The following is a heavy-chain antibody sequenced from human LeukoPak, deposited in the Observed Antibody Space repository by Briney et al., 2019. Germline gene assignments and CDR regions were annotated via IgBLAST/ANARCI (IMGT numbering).Heavy chain of an antibody. D-gene: IGHD3-22*01. CDR3: ARDCDRSGYYCY. CDR1: GYTFIDFG. Sequence: ASVKVSCKASGYTFIDFGISWVRQAPGQGLEWMGWISTYNGNTHYAQKLQGRVAINTDTSTSTAYMELRSLRSDDTAVYYCARDCDRSGYYCYWGQGTLVTVSS. V-gene: IGHV1-18*01. CDR2: ISTYNGNT. J-gene: IGHJ4*02.